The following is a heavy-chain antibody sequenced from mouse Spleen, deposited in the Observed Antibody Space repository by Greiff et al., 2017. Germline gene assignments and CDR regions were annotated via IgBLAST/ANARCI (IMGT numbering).Heavy chain of an antibody. D-gene: IGHD1-1*01. Sequence: QVQLQQPGAELVMPGASVKLSCKASGYTFTSYWMHWVKQRPGQGLEWIGEIDPSDSYTNYNQKFKGKATLTVDKSSSTAYMQLSSLTSEDSAVYYCARYSSYPAWFAYWGQGTLVTVSA. CDR2: IDPSDSYT. CDR1: GYTFTSYW. V-gene: IGHV1-69*01. J-gene: IGHJ3*01. CDR3: ARYSSYPAWFAY.